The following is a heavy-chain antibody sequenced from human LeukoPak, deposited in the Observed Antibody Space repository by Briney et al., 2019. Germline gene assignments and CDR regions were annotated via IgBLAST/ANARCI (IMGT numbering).Heavy chain of an antibody. CDR1: GGSISGSSYY. CDR3: ARDHSGSYSNENWFDP. Sequence: SETLSLTCTVSGGSISGSSYYWGWIRQPPGKVLEWIGRIYYSGSTYYNPSLKSRVTISVDTSKNQFSLKLSSVTAADTAVYYCARDHSGSYSNENWFDPWGQGTLVTVSS. J-gene: IGHJ5*02. CDR2: IYYSGST. V-gene: IGHV4-39*07. D-gene: IGHD1-26*01.